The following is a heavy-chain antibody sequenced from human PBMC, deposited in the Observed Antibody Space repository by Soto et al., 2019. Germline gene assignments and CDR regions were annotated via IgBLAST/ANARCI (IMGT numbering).Heavy chain of an antibody. CDR3: ARGCNAPVSYYYAMDV. V-gene: IGHV3-74*01. CDR2: INSDGSST. D-gene: IGHD2-2*01. J-gene: IGHJ6*02. Sequence: EVQLVESGGGLVQPGGSLRLSCAASGFTFSRYWMHWVRQAPGKGLVWVSRINSDGSSTTYADFVKGRFSISRDNAKNTLFVQVTRLRPEDTAVYYCARGCNAPVSYYYAMDVWGQGTTVIVSS. CDR1: GFTFSRYW.